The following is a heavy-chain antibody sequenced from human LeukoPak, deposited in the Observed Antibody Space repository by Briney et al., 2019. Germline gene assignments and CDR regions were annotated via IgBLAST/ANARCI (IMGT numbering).Heavy chain of an antibody. CDR3: AKLYCSSTSCYHFDI. V-gene: IGHV1-69-2*01. Sequence: ASVKVSCKVSGYTFTDYYMHWVQQAPGKGLEWMGLVDPEDGETIYAEKFQGRVTITADTSTDTAYMELSSLRSEDTAVCYCAKLYCSSTSCYHFDIWGQGTMVTVSS. CDR1: GYTFTDYY. J-gene: IGHJ3*02. CDR2: VDPEDGET. D-gene: IGHD2-2*01.